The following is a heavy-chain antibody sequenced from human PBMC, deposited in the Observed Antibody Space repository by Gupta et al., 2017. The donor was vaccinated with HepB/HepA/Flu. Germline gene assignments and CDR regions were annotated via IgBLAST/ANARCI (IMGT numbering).Heavy chain of an antibody. V-gene: IGHV1-46*01. D-gene: IGHD6-19*01. J-gene: IGHJ5*02. CDR1: GYTFTRHS. CDR2: INPSGGST. Sequence: QVQLVQSGAEAKKPGASVTVSCTASGYTFTRHSMHWVRQPPGQGLEWMGVINPSGGSTDYAQKFQGRVTMTRDTSTSTVYLELSSLRSEDTAVYYCARGLYSSGGWYFDPWGQGTPVTVSS. CDR3: ARGLYSSGGWYFDP.